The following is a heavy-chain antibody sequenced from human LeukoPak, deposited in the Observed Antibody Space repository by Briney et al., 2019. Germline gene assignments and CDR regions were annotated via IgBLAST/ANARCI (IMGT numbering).Heavy chain of an antibody. CDR3: ARGLGYYGSGSYGGV. V-gene: IGHV3-21*01. CDR1: GFTFSSYS. J-gene: IGHJ3*01. Sequence: GGSLRLSCAASGFTFSSYSMNWVRQAPGKGLEWVSSISSSSSYIYYADSVKGRFTISRDNAKNPLYLQMNSLRAEDTAVYYCARGLGYYGSGSYGGVWGQGTMVTVSS. D-gene: IGHD3-10*01. CDR2: ISSSSSYI.